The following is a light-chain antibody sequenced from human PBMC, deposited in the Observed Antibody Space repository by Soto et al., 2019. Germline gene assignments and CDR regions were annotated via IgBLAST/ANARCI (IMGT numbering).Light chain of an antibody. CDR2: GAS. Sequence: EILLTQSPDTLSLSPWERATLSCRAAQSVGTRLAWYQHKTGQAPRLLISGASSRATGIPARFSGSGSGTEFTLTISSLQSEDFALYYCQQYDDWLRLTFGGGTKVDIK. CDR1: QSVGTR. V-gene: IGKV3-15*01. J-gene: IGKJ4*01. CDR3: QQYDDWLRLT.